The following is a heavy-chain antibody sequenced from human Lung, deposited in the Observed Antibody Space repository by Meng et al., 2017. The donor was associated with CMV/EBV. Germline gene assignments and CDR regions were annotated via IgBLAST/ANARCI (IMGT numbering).Heavy chain of an antibody. CDR2: ISPTTGYT. CDR3: ARDFSLYRTSGVQ. CDR1: GFTFSEYY. V-gene: IGHV3-11*05. J-gene: IGHJ1*01. D-gene: IGHD2-8*01. Sequence: VQLVEFGGGRVKPGGSRRLSCTGSGFTFSEYYMSWIRQAPGKGLEWVSYISPTTGYTEYADSVKGRFTISRDNAKNSLFLQMNSLRSEDTAVYYCARDFSLYRTSGVQWGQGTLVTVSS.